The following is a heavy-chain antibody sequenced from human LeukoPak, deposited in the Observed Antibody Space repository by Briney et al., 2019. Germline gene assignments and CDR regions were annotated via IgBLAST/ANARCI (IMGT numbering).Heavy chain of an antibody. CDR2: IYTSGST. V-gene: IGHV4-61*02. CDR3: ARDLRGDYFDY. CDR1: GGSISSGSYY. J-gene: IGHJ4*02. Sequence: KPSQTLSLTCTVSGGSISSGSYYWSWIRQPAGKGLEWIGRIYTSGSTNYNPSLKSRVTISVDTSKNQFSLKLSSVTAADTAVYYCARDLRGDYFDYWGQGTLVTVSS.